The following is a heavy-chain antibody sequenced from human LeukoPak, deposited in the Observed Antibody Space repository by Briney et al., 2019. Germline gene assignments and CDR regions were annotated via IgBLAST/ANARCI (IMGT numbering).Heavy chain of an antibody. Sequence: SETLSLTCAVYGGSFSGYYWSWIRQPPGKGLEWIGEINHSGSTNYNPSLKSRVTISVDTPKNQFSLKLSSVTAADTAVYYCARGGGSFDYWGQGTLVTVSS. CDR3: ARGGGSFDY. CDR1: GGSFSGYY. D-gene: IGHD3-16*01. V-gene: IGHV4-34*01. CDR2: INHSGST. J-gene: IGHJ4*02.